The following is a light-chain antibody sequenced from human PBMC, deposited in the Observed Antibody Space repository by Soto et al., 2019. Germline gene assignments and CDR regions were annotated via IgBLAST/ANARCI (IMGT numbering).Light chain of an antibody. CDR3: QQYGSSPPT. V-gene: IGKV3-20*01. CDR2: GAS. CDR1: QSVSSSY. J-gene: IGKJ1*01. Sequence: EIVLTQSPGTLSLSPGERATLSCRASQSVSSSYLAWYQQKAGQAPRLLIHGASSRATGIPDKFSGSGSGTDFTLTISRLEPEDFAVYYCQQYGSSPPTFGQGTKVELK.